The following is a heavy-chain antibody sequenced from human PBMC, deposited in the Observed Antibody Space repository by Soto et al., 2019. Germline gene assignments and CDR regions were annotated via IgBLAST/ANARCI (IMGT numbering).Heavy chain of an antibody. J-gene: IGHJ4*02. CDR3: ARVGYGSGSYSKNFVY. V-gene: IGHV4-34*01. CDR1: GGSFSGYY. CDR2: INHSGST. D-gene: IGHD3-10*01. Sequence: SETLSLTCAVYGGSFSGYYWSWIRQPPGKGLEWIGEINHSGSTNYNPSLKSRVTISVDTSKNQFSLKLSSVTAADTAVYYCARVGYGSGSYSKNFVYWCQGTLVTVSS.